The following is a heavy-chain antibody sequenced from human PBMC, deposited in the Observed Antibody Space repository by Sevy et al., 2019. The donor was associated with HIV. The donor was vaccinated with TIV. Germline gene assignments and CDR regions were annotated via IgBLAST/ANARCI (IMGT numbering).Heavy chain of an antibody. J-gene: IGHJ3*02. CDR2: ISSSSSYI. Sequence: GGSLRLSCAASGFTFSSYSMNWVRQAPGKGLEWVSSISSSSSYIYYADSVKGGFTISRDNAKNSLYLQMNSLRAEDTAVYYCARDLGFGDSRAFDIWGQGTMVTVSS. D-gene: IGHD3-16*01. V-gene: IGHV3-21*01. CDR3: ARDLGFGDSRAFDI. CDR1: GFTFSSYS.